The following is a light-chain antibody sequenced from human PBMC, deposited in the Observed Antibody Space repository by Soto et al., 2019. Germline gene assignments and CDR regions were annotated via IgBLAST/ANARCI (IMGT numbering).Light chain of an antibody. CDR3: QQYGSFPLT. CDR1: QSVSSSY. Sequence: EMALNKSPGPLDFSPGAIATLSCRASQSVSSSYLAWYQQKPRQAPGLLIYGASSRATGIPDRFSGSGSGTDFTLTISRPEPEDFAVYYCQQYGSFPLTCGGGTKVEIK. V-gene: IGKV3-20*01. CDR2: GAS. J-gene: IGKJ4*01.